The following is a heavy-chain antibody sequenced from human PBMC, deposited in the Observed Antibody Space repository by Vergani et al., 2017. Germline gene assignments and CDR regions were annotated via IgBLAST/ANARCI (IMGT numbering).Heavy chain of an antibody. CDR2: ISAYNGNT. CDR3: ARIYCSGGSCPYNYYYYGMDV. CDR1: GYTFTSYG. J-gene: IGHJ6*02. Sequence: QVQLVQSGAEVKKPGASVKVSCKASGYTFTSYGISWVRQAPGQGLEWMGWISAYNGNTNYAQKLQGRVTMTTDTSTSTAYMELRSLRSDDTAVYYCARIYCSGGSCPYNYYYYGMDVWGQGTTVTVSS. D-gene: IGHD2-15*01. V-gene: IGHV1-18*01.